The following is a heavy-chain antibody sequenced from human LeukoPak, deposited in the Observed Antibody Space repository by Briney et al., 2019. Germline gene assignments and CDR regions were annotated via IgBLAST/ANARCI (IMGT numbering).Heavy chain of an antibody. J-gene: IGHJ6*03. Sequence: PGGSLRLSCAASGFTFSSYGMHWVRQAPGKGLEWVAVIWYDGSNKYYADSVKGRFTISRDNSKNTLYLQMNSLRAEDTAEYYCAREGAAAGITVLEYYYYYYYMDVWGKGTTVTVSS. CDR1: GFTFSSYG. CDR2: IWYDGSNK. V-gene: IGHV3-33*01. D-gene: IGHD6-13*01. CDR3: AREGAAAGITVLEYYYYYYYMDV.